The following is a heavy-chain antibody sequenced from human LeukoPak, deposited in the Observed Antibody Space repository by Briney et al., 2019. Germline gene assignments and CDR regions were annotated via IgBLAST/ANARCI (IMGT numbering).Heavy chain of an antibody. CDR2: VYYSGST. J-gene: IGHJ5*02. D-gene: IGHD6-13*01. CDR1: GYSISSGFY. V-gene: IGHV4-61*01. CDR3: ARAGIAAAGNRWFDP. Sequence: SETLSLTCSVSGYSISSGFYWGWIRQPPGKGLEWIGYVYYSGSTNYNPSLKSRVTISVDTSKNQFSLKLSSVTAADTAVYYCARAGIAAAGNRWFDPWGQGTLVTVSS.